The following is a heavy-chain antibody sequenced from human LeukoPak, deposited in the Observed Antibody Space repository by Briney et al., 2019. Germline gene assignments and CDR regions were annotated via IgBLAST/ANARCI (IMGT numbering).Heavy chain of an antibody. CDR2: ITSSGTSI. J-gene: IGHJ6*02. V-gene: IGHV3-48*03. CDR3: ARDPRGYSSGYYGMDV. CDR1: GFTFSSYE. Sequence: GGSRRLSCAASGFTFSSYEMNWVRQAPGKGLEWISCITSSGTSIYYTDSVKGRFTISRDNTKNSLFLLMNSLRAEDTAVYYCARDPRGYSSGYYGMDVWGHGTTVTVSS. D-gene: IGHD5-18*01.